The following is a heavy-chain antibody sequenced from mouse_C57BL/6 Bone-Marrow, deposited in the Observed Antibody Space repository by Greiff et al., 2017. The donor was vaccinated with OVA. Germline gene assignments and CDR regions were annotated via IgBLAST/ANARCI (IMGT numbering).Heavy chain of an antibody. D-gene: IGHD1-1*02. Sequence: SGAELARPGASVKLSCKASGYTFTSYGISWVKQRTGQGLEWIGEIYPRSGNTYYNEKFRGKATLTADKSSSTAYMELRSLTSEDSAVYFCARYGSSYWYFDVWGTGTTVTVSS. J-gene: IGHJ1*03. CDR3: ARYGSSYWYFDV. CDR1: GYTFTSYG. CDR2: IYPRSGNT. V-gene: IGHV1-81*01.